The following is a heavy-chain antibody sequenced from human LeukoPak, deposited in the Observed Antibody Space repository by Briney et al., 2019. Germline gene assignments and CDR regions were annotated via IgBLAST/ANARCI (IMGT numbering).Heavy chain of an antibody. J-gene: IGHJ5*01. V-gene: IGHV3-74*01. D-gene: IGHD3-22*01. Sequence: GGSLRLSCAAYGFTFSNYWMHWVRQAPGKGLVWVSRINSDGINTSYADSVKGRFTISRDNAKNTLNLQMNSLRAEDTAVYYCARDLGQYYDTSDNWFDSWGQGTLVTVSS. CDR1: GFTFSNYW. CDR2: INSDGINT. CDR3: ARDLGQYYDTSDNWFDS.